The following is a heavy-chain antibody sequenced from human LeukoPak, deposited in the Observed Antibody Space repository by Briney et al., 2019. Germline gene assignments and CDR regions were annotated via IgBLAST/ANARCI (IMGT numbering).Heavy chain of an antibody. CDR1: GGSISGYH. V-gene: IGHV4-59*08. D-gene: IGHD4-23*01. CDR2: ISYTGIT. J-gene: IGHJ3*01. CDR3: ARRDYSGILPYAFDV. Sequence: PSETLSLTCVVSGGSISGYHWGWIRQPPGKGLEWIGYISYTGITRDNPSLRSRVFMSVDTSKNQFSLRLSSVTAADTAVHFCARRDYSGILPYAFDVWGQGTLVAVSS.